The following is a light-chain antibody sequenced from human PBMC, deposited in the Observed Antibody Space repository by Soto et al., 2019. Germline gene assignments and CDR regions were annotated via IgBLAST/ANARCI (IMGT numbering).Light chain of an antibody. V-gene: IGKV1-39*01. CDR3: QQSYSTPIT. CDR2: AAS. CDR1: QRISSY. Sequence: IQRTQSPSSLSASVGDRVTIACRASQRISSYLNWYQQKPGKAPMLLIYAASNLQSGVPSRFSGSGSGTDFTLTISSLQPEDFATYYCQQSYSTPITFGQGTRLEIK. J-gene: IGKJ5*01.